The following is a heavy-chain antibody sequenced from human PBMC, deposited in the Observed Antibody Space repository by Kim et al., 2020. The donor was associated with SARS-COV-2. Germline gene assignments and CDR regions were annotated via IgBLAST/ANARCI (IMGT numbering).Heavy chain of an antibody. Sequence: GGSLRLSCAISGITLSYYWMHWVRQAPGKGLVWVSRIRSAGTGITYADSVKGRFTISRDSANNTLYLQINNVRAEDTAVYYCASDTVFYGLDVWGQGTTVTVSS. CDR1: GITLSYYW. J-gene: IGHJ6*02. CDR2: IRSAGTGI. D-gene: IGHD3-3*01. CDR3: ASDTVFYGLDV. V-gene: IGHV3-74*01.